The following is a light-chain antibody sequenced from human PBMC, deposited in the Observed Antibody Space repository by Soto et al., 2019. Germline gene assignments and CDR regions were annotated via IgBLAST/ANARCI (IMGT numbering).Light chain of an antibody. V-gene: IGKV1-12*01. CDR3: QQASNPPYT. J-gene: IGKJ2*01. CDR1: QPIANW. Sequence: DIQMTQSPSSLSVPVGERVTITCRASQPIANWLAWYQQRPGHAPELLIHGASTLHSGVPPRFSGTGYGTDFTLTITSLQPEDLATYFCQQASNPPYTFGQGTKLEI. CDR2: GAS.